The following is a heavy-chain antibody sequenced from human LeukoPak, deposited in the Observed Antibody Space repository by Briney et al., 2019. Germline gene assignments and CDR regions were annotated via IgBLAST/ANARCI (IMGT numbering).Heavy chain of an antibody. D-gene: IGHD2-21*01. CDR2: ISGSDGST. CDR3: AKDATRYSTIFDY. Sequence: GGSLRLSCAGSGFTFSDYAMSWVRQAPGKGLEWVSGISGSDGSTNYADSVKGRFTISGENSKNTLYLQMNSLRAEDTAVYYCAKDATRYSTIFDYWGQGTLVTVSS. CDR1: GFTFSDYA. V-gene: IGHV3-23*01. J-gene: IGHJ4*02.